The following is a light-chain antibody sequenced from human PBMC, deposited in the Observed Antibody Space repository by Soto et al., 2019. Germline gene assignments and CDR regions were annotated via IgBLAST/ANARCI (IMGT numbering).Light chain of an antibody. Sequence: EILMTQSPSTLSVSVGDRVTITCRASQSFGRWLAWYQQKPGKAPKLLIYDASSLESGVPSRFSGSGSGTEFTLTISSLQPDDFATYYCQQYNSYRRTFGQGTKVDIK. J-gene: IGKJ1*01. CDR3: QQYNSYRRT. CDR2: DAS. CDR1: QSFGRW. V-gene: IGKV1-5*01.